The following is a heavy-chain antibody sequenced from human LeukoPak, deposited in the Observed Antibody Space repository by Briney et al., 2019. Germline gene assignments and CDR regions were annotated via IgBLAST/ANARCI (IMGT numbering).Heavy chain of an antibody. J-gene: IGHJ4*02. CDR1: GYTFTSYA. Sequence: ASVTVSCTASGYTFTSYAMHWVRQAPGQRLEWMGWINAGNGNTKYSQEFQGRVTISRDTSASTAYMELSSLRSEDMAVYYCARVVKYSSGPLTDLLPYYFDSWGQGTQVTVSS. D-gene: IGHD6-19*01. CDR2: INAGNGNT. CDR3: ARVVKYSSGPLTDLLPYYFDS. V-gene: IGHV1-3*03.